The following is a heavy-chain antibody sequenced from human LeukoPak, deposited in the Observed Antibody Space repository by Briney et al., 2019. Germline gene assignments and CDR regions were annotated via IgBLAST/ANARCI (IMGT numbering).Heavy chain of an antibody. D-gene: IGHD3-22*01. V-gene: IGHV3-48*02. Sequence: GGSLRLSCAASGFAFSTYGMNWVRQAPGKGLEWVSYISHTSDAIYYPDSVKGRFTISRDNAKNSLYLQMNSLRDEDAAVYYCARASPSGYDYWGQGTLVAVSS. CDR2: ISHTSDAI. CDR3: ARASPSGYDY. CDR1: GFAFSTYG. J-gene: IGHJ4*02.